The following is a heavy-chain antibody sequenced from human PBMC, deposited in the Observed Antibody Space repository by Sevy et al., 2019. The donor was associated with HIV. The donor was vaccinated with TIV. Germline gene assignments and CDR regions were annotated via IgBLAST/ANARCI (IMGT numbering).Heavy chain of an antibody. CDR3: AKEFYRGSYLED. J-gene: IGHJ4*02. D-gene: IGHD3-10*01. CDR2: ISGSGGGK. CDR1: GFTFSSFA. Sequence: GGSLRLSCAASGFTFSSFAISWVRQAPGKGLEWVSDISGSGGGKKYADSVKGRFTVSRDNAQNTVFLQMHNLRGEDTGLYYCAKEFYRGSYLEDWGQGTLVTVSS. V-gene: IGHV3-23*01.